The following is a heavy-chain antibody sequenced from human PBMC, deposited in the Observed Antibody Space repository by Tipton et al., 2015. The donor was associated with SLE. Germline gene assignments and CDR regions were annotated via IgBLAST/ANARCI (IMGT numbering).Heavy chain of an antibody. CDR2: IFHTGSA. D-gene: IGHD3-10*01. J-gene: IGHJ3*02. CDR1: GASISTEGYS. CDR3: ARDYYGSGFDAFDI. V-gene: IGHV4-30-2*01. Sequence: TLSLTCVVSGASISTEGYSWSWIRQPPGKGLEWIGYIFHTGSAYYNPSLRSRLTISLDRSNNQFSLRLSSVTAADTAVYYCARDYYGSGFDAFDIWGQGTMVTVSS.